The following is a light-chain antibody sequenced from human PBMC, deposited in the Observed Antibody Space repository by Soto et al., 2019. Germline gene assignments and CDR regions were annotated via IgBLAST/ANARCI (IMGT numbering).Light chain of an antibody. CDR1: QSVSSSH. J-gene: IGKJ4*01. V-gene: IGKV3-20*01. CDR3: QQYGTSPPLT. CDR2: GAS. Sequence: EIVLTQSPGTLSLSPGERVTLSCRASQSVSSSHLAWYQQKPGQAPRLLISGASSRATGIPDRFSGSGSGTDFTLTISRLEPEDFAVYYCQQYGTSPPLTFGGGTKVEIK.